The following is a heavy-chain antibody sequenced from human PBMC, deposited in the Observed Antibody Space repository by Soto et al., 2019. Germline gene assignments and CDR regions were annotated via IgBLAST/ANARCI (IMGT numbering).Heavy chain of an antibody. CDR2: IIPVLGTP. CDR3: ARGGYCSGGSCSKSRYYFDY. V-gene: IGHV1-69*13. D-gene: IGHD2-15*01. Sequence: SVKVSCKTSGGTFSSYAISWVRQAPGQGPEWMGGIIPVLGTPNYAQKFQGRVTIIADESTNTAYMELSSLRSEDTAVYYCARGGYCSGGSCSKSRYYFDYWGQGTLVTVSS. J-gene: IGHJ4*02. CDR1: GGTFSSYA.